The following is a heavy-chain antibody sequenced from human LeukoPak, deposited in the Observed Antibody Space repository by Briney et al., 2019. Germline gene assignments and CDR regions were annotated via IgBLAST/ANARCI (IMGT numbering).Heavy chain of an antibody. V-gene: IGHV3-33*06. D-gene: IGHD1-26*01. CDR2: IWYDGSNK. Sequence: GGSLRLSCAASGFTFSSYGMHWVRQAPGKGLEWVAVIWYDGSNKYYADSVKGRFTISRDNSKNTLYLQMNSLRAEDTAVYYCAKDAVGRHYFDYWGQGTLVTVSS. CDR3: AKDAVGRHYFDY. CDR1: GFTFSSYG. J-gene: IGHJ4*02.